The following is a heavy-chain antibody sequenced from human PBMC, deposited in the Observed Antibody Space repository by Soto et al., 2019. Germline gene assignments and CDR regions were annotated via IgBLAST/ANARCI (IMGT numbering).Heavy chain of an antibody. CDR2: IYHSGST. CDR1: GGSISSGGYS. J-gene: IGHJ3*02. Sequence: QLQLQESGSGLVKPSQTLSLTCAVSGGSISSGGYSWSWIRQPPGKGLEWIGYIYHSGSTYYNPSLKSRVTISVDRSKNQFSLKLSSVTSADTAVYYCARAHGSGWGAFDIWGQGTMVTVSS. V-gene: IGHV4-30-2*01. D-gene: IGHD3-10*01. CDR3: ARAHGSGWGAFDI.